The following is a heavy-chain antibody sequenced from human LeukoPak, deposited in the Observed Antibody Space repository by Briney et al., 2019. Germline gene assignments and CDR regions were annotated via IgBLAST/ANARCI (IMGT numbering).Heavy chain of an antibody. CDR3: TRYVRYYYDSSGSIDY. CDR1: GFTFGDYA. D-gene: IGHD3-22*01. J-gene: IGHJ4*02. CDR2: IRSKAYGGTT. Sequence: GGSLRLSCTASGFTFGDYAMSWVRQAPGKGLEWVGFIRSKAYGGTTEYAASVKGRFTISRDDSKSIAYLQMTSLKTEDTAVYYCTRYVRYYYDSSGSIDYWGPGTLVTVSS. V-gene: IGHV3-49*04.